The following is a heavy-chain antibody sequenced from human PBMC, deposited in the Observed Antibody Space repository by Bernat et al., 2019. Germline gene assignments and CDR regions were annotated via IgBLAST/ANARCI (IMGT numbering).Heavy chain of an antibody. CDR3: AKDSWQWVVPHWTFDY. CDR2: IRYDGSNK. CDR1: GFTFSSYG. Sequence: QVQLVESGGGVVQPGGSLRLSCAASGFTFSSYGMHWVRQAPGKGLEWVAFIRYDGSNKYYADSVKGRFTISRDNSKNTLYLQMNSLRAEDTAVYYCAKDSWQWVVPHWTFDYWGQGTLVTVSS. D-gene: IGHD6-19*01. J-gene: IGHJ4*02. V-gene: IGHV3-30*02.